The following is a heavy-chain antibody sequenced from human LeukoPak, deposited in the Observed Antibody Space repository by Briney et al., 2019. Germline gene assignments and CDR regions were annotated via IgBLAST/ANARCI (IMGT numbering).Heavy chain of an antibody. J-gene: IGHJ1*01. V-gene: IGHV3-21*01. D-gene: IGHD6-13*01. CDR1: EFTFSSYS. Sequence: GGSLRLSCAASEFTFSSYSMNWVRQAPGKGLEWVSSISSSSSYIYYADSVKGRFTISRDNAKNSLFLQMNSLRDEDTAVYYCARDRAAAVTEYFQHWGQGTLVTVSS. CDR2: ISSSSSYI. CDR3: ARDRAAAVTEYFQH.